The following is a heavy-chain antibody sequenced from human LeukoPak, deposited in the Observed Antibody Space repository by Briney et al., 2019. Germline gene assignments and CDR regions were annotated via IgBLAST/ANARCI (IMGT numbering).Heavy chain of an antibody. D-gene: IGHD3-10*01. CDR3: ARDAVDGSGNWFDP. CDR2: IIAYNGNT. CDR1: GYTFTSYG. V-gene: IGHV1-18*01. Sequence: ASVKVSCKASGYTFTSYGISWVRHAPGQGLEWMGWIIAYNGNTNYAQKLQGRVTMTTDTSTKTAYLELRSPRSDDTDGYYCARDAVDGSGNWFDPWGQGTLVNVSS. J-gene: IGHJ5*02.